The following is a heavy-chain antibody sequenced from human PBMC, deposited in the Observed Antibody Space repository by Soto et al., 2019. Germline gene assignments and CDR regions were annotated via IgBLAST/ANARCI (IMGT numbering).Heavy chain of an antibody. CDR2: ISYDGSNK. CDR1: GFTFSSYA. J-gene: IGHJ4*02. V-gene: IGHV3-30-3*01. CDR3: ARDGSSRLDY. D-gene: IGHD6-13*01. Sequence: QVQLVESGGGVVQPGRSLRLSCAASGFTFSSYAMHWVRQAPGKGLEWVAVISYDGSNKYYADSVKGRFTISRDNSKNTLYLQMNSRRAEDTAVYYCARDGSSRLDYWGQGTLVTVSS.